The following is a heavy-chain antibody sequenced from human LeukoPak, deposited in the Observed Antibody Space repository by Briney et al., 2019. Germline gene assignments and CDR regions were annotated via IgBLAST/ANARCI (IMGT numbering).Heavy chain of an antibody. CDR2: IYSGGTT. Sequence: VGSLRLSCAASGFTVSSSYMSWVRQAPGKGLEWVSVIYSGGTTYYADSVKGRFTISRDNSKNTLYLQMNSLRAEDTAVYYCARDSGYISDYWGQGTLFTVSS. V-gene: IGHV3-66*01. CDR1: GFTVSSSY. J-gene: IGHJ4*02. D-gene: IGHD5-12*01. CDR3: ARDSGYISDY.